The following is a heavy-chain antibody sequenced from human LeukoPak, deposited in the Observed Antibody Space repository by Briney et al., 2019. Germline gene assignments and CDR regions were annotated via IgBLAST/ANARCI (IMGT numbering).Heavy chain of an antibody. CDR1: KFAFSSYA. CDR2: ISDSGGNT. V-gene: IGHV3-23*01. J-gene: IGHJ4*02. Sequence: PGGSLRLSCEASKFAFSSYAMSWVRQAPGKGLEWVSGISDSGGNTFYADSVKGRFTISRDNAKNSLFLQMNSLRVEDTAVYYCATVNGGYSYGYLGPFDYWGQGTLVTVSS. CDR3: ATVNGGYSYGYLGPFDY. D-gene: IGHD5-18*01.